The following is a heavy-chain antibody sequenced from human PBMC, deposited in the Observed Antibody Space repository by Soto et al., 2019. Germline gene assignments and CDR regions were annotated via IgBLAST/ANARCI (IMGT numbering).Heavy chain of an antibody. Sequence: QVQLVESGGGVVQPGMSLRLSCTTSGFTFSSYGMHWVRQAPGKGLEWVAVISYDGSNKYYADSLKGRFTISRDNSKNTLYLHMNSLRAEDAAVYYCAKDRVWGLGVFDARYFDLWGRGTLVTVSS. D-gene: IGHD1-26*01. J-gene: IGHJ2*01. CDR1: GFTFSSYG. CDR3: AKDRVWGLGVFDARYFDL. CDR2: ISYDGSNK. V-gene: IGHV3-30*18.